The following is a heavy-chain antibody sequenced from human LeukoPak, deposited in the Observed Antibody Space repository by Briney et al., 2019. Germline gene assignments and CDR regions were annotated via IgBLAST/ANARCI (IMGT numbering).Heavy chain of an antibody. CDR1: GYTFTSYA. D-gene: IGHD3-22*01. V-gene: IGHV7-4-1*02. CDR2: INTNTGNP. Sequence: ASVKVSCKASGYTFTSYAMNWVRQAPGQGLEWMGWINTNTGNPTYAQGFTGRFVFSLDTSVSTAYLQISSLKAEDTAVYYCAREALRPDYYEPAGVVAPFYYMDVWGKGTTVTISS. J-gene: IGHJ6*03. CDR3: AREALRPDYYEPAGVVAPFYYMDV.